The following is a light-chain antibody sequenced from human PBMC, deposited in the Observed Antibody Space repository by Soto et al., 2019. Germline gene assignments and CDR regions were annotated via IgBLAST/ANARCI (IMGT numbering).Light chain of an antibody. Sequence: EIVLTQSPATLSLSPGERATLSCRASQSVNSNLAWYQQKPGQAPRLRIYDASNRATGIPARFSGRGSGTDFSIPISSLLPEDFAVYYCQQRSNWPPYTFGQGTKLEIK. CDR1: QSVNSN. CDR3: QQRSNWPPYT. V-gene: IGKV3-11*01. J-gene: IGKJ2*01. CDR2: DAS.